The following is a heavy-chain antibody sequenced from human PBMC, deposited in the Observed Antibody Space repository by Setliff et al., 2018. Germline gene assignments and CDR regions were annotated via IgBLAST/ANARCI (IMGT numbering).Heavy chain of an antibody. D-gene: IGHD6-6*01. CDR3: ARALRIAARPEYFDY. CDR1: GGSISTHY. Sequence: PSETLSLTCTVSGGSISTHYWSWIRQPPGKGLEWIGYIYYSGSTNYNPSLKSRVTISVDTSKNQFSLKLSSVTAADTAVYYCARALRIAARPEYFDYWGQGTLVTVSS. J-gene: IGHJ4*02. V-gene: IGHV4-59*11. CDR2: IYYSGST.